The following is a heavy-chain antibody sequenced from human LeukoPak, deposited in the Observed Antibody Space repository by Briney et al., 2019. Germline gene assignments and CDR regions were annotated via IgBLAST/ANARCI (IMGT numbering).Heavy chain of an antibody. Sequence: SETLSLTCTVSGAFISSGTYYWSWIRQPAGKGLEWIGRFYISGSTHYNPSLKSRVTISVDTSKNQFSLKLSSVTAADTAVYYCARGSSDILTGYYADFDYWGQGTLVTVSS. V-gene: IGHV4-61*02. J-gene: IGHJ4*02. CDR2: FYISGST. CDR1: GAFISSGTYY. CDR3: ARGSSDILTGYYADFDY. D-gene: IGHD3-9*01.